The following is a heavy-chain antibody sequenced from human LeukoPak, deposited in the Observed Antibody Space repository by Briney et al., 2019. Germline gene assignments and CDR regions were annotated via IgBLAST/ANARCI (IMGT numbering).Heavy chain of an antibody. J-gene: IGHJ4*02. CDR1: GFTFSSYA. CDR3: AKDSISWYFPFDY. CDR2: ISGSGGST. Sequence: PGGSLRLPCAASGFTFSSYAVSWVRQAPGKGLEWVSVISGSGGSTYYADSVKGRFTISRDNSKNTLYLQMNSLRAEDTAVYYCAKDSISWYFPFDYWGQGTLVTVSS. D-gene: IGHD6-13*01. V-gene: IGHV3-23*01.